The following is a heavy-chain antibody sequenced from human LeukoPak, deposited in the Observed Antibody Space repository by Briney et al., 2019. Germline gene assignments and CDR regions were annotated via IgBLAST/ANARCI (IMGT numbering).Heavy chain of an antibody. CDR1: GGSFSGYY. V-gene: IGHV4-34*01. D-gene: IGHD2-15*01. J-gene: IGHJ5*02. Sequence: SETLSLTCAVYGGSFSGYYGSWIRQPPGKGLEWIGEINHSGSTNYNPSLKSRVTISVDTSKNQFSLKLSSVTAADTAVYYCARYCSGGSCYHNWFDPWGQGTLVTVSS. CDR3: ARYCSGGSCYHNWFDP. CDR2: INHSGST.